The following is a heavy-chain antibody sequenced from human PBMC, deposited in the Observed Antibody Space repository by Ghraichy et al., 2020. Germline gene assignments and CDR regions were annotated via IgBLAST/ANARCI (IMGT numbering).Heavy chain of an antibody. D-gene: IGHD6-13*01. CDR1: GGSISSYY. Sequence: SETLSLTCTVSGGSISSYYWSWIRQPPGKGLEWIGYIYYRGSTNYNPSLKSRVTISVDTSKNQFSLKLRSVTVRDTAGYYCARGHSRPNWFDPWGQGTLVTVSS. CDR2: IYYRGST. J-gene: IGHJ5*02. CDR3: ARGHSRPNWFDP. V-gene: IGHV4-59*01.